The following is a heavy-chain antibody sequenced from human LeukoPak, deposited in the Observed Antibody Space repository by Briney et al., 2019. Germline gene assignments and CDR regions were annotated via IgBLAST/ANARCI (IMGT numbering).Heavy chain of an antibody. CDR2: IRYDGSNK. D-gene: IGHD1-26*01. J-gene: IGHJ5*02. CDR1: GFTFSSYG. CDR3: AKDRSGTSWVGWFDP. V-gene: IGHV3-30*02. Sequence: PGGSLRLSCAASGFTFSSYGMHWVRQAPGKGLEWVAFIRYDGSNKYYADSVKGRFTISRDNSKNTLYLQMNSLRAEDTAVYYCAKDRSGTSWVGWFDPWGQGTLVTVSS.